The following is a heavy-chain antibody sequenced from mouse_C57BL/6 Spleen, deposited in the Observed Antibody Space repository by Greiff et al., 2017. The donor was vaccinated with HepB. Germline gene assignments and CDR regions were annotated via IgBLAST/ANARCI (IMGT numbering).Heavy chain of an antibody. V-gene: IGHV1-82*01. CDR3: AREGNYYGSSYIAWFAY. CDR2: IYPGDGDT. Sequence: QVQLKQSGPELVKPGASVKISCKASGYAFSSSWMNWVKQRPGKGLEWIGRIYPGDGDTNYNGKFKGKATLTADKSSSTAYMQLSSLTSEDSAVYFCAREGNYYGSSYIAWFAYWGQGTLVTVSA. CDR1: GYAFSSSW. D-gene: IGHD1-1*01. J-gene: IGHJ3*01.